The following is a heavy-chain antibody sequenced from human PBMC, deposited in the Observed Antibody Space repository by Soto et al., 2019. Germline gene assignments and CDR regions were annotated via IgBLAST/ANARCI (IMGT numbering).Heavy chain of an antibody. CDR3: AREFSNSPEAFDS. Sequence: QVHLQESGPGQVKPSETLSLICTVSGGSVNSDTFYWSWIRQPPGRGLEWIGYIYYTGSTNYNPSLKSRVTISIDTSRNQFSLKLSSVTAADTAVYYCAREFSNSPEAFDSWGLGSLVTVSS. V-gene: IGHV4-61*01. J-gene: IGHJ4*02. CDR1: GGSVNSDTFY. D-gene: IGHD6-6*01. CDR2: IYYTGST.